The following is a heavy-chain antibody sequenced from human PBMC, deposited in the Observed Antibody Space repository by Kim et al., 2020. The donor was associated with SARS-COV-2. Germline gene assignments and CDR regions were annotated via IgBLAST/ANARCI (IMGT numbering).Heavy chain of an antibody. V-gene: IGHV3-9*01. CDR2: I. D-gene: IGHD5-12*01. J-gene: IGHJ4*02. Sequence: IDYADSVKGRFTISRDNAKNSLFLQRNSLRTNDTAFYYCAKNSGYDYAFDSWGQGTLVTVSS. CDR3: AKNSGYDYAFDS.